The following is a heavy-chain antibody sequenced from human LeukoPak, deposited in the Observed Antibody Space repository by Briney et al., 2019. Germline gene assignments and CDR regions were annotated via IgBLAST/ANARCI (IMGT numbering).Heavy chain of an antibody. CDR2: IYSSGST. CDR3: ARDRPEGDAFDI. Sequence: SETLSLTCAVYGGSFSGYYWSWIRQPAGKGLEWIGRIYSSGSTNYNPSLKSRVTISVDTSKNQFSLKLSSVTAADTAVYYCARDRPEGDAFDIWGQGTMVTVSS. V-gene: IGHV4-4*07. J-gene: IGHJ3*02. D-gene: IGHD1-14*01. CDR1: GGSFSGYY.